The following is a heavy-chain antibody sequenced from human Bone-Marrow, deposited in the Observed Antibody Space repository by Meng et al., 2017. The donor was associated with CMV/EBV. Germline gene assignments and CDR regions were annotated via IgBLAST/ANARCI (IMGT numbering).Heavy chain of an antibody. D-gene: IGHD6-19*01. V-gene: IGHV3-53*01. J-gene: IGHJ5*02. CDR3: AREGVSSGWPRKQKEVDP. CDR2: IYSTGHT. Sequence: GESLKISCAVSGFTVSDNYMSWVRQAPGKGLQWVSVIYSTGHTFYADSVKGRFTISRDNAKNSLYLQMNSLRAEDTAVYYCAREGVSSGWPRKQKEVDPWGQGTLVTVSS. CDR1: GFTVSDNY.